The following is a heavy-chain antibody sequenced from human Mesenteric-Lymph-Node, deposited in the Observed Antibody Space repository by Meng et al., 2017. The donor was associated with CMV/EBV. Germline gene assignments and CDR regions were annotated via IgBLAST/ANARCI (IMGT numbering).Heavy chain of an antibody. CDR1: TVSSHY. D-gene: IGHD2-2*01. J-gene: IGHJ2*01. Sequence: TVSSHYMSWVRQAPGKGLEWISVIHSDGSTYYSDSVKGRFSISRDYSKNTLYLQMNSLRADDTAMFYCARETYCSGTTCVNSNRYFDPWGRGTLVTVSS. V-gene: IGHV3-53*01. CDR3: ARETYCSGTTCVNSNRYFDP. CDR2: IHSDGST.